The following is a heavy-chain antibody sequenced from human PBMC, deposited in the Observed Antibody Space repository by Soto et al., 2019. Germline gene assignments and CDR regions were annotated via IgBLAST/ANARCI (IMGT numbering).Heavy chain of an antibody. CDR1: GYTFTSYG. J-gene: IGHJ4*02. V-gene: IGHV1-18*01. Sequence: VASVKVSCKASGYTFTSYGISWVRQAPGQGLEWMGWISAYNGNTNYAQKLQGRVTMTTDTSTSTAYMELRSLRSDDTAVYYCARHYYDSSGYYYHFDYWGQGTLVTVSS. CDR3: ARHYYDSSGYYYHFDY. CDR2: ISAYNGNT. D-gene: IGHD3-22*01.